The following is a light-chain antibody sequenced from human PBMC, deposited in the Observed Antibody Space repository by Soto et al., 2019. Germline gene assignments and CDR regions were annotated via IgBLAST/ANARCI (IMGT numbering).Light chain of an antibody. CDR1: QSVSSS. J-gene: IGKJ2*01. CDR2: GAS. V-gene: IGKV3D-15*01. Sequence: EIVMTQSPATLSVSPGERATLSFRASQSVSSSLAWYQHKPGQAPRLLIYGASIRATGLPGRFSGSGSGTEFTLTVSSLQSEDFAAYYCQQYSNRYTFGQGPKLEIK. CDR3: QQYSNRYT.